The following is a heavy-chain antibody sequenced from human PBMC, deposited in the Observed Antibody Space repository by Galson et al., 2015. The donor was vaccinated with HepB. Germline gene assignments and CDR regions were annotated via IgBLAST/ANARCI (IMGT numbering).Heavy chain of an antibody. Sequence: SLRLSCAASGFTFSSYAMHWVRQAPGKGLEWVAVISYDGSNKYYADSVKGRFTISRDNSKNTLYLQMNSLRAEDTAVYYCAGDKLGGSGSYPPGYYYGMDVWGQGTTVTVSS. D-gene: IGHD3-10*01. J-gene: IGHJ6*02. CDR2: ISYDGSNK. CDR1: GFTFSSYA. CDR3: AGDKLGGSGSYPPGYYYGMDV. V-gene: IGHV3-30-3*01.